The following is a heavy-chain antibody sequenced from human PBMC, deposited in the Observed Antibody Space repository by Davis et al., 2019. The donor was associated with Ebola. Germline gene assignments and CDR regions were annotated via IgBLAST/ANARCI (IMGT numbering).Heavy chain of an antibody. CDR1: AYTFTGYD. Sequence: ASVKVSCKASAYTFTGYDINWVRQPTGQGLEWMGWMNPNSGNTGYAKKFQGRVTMTRENSMSTAYMELRSLSSEDTAVYFCARGGVAYSDLDYWGQGTLVAVSS. V-gene: IGHV1-8*01. J-gene: IGHJ4*02. D-gene: IGHD2-21*01. CDR3: ARGGVAYSDLDY. CDR2: MNPNSGNT.